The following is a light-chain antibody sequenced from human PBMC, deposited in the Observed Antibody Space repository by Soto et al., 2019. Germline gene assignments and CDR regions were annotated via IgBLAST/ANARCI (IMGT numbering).Light chain of an antibody. J-gene: IGKJ5*01. CDR2: YVF. CDR3: QHYQGGHPIA. V-gene: IGKV3-20*01. Sequence: EIVRTQSPDTLSLSPRESATLSCRSSQSVIARLAWYKHKPGQRSRLLISYVFNRASGVAERFSGSGSETDFTPIIRRLEPEDSALYYCQHYQGGHPIAFGQGTRLEIK. CDR1: QSVIAR.